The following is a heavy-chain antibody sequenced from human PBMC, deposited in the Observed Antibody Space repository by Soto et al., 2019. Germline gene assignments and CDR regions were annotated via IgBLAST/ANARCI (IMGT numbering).Heavy chain of an antibody. V-gene: IGHV1-3*01. CDR3: ARIFYSSGWYGWFDP. Sequence: QVPLVQSGAEVKKPGASVKVSCKASGYTFTSYAMHWVRQAPGQRLEWMGWINAGNGNTKYSQKFQGRVTITRDTSASTAYMELSSLRSEDTAVYYCARIFYSSGWYGWFDPWGQGTLVTVSS. CDR1: GYTFTSYA. D-gene: IGHD6-19*01. J-gene: IGHJ5*02. CDR2: INAGNGNT.